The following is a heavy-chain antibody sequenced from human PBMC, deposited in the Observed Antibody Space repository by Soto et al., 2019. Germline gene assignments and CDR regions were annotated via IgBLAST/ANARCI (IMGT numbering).Heavy chain of an antibody. D-gene: IGHD2-2*01. J-gene: IGHJ5*02. Sequence: SDTLSLTCAVSGGSISSGGYSWSWIRQPPGKGLEWIGYIYHSGSTYYNPSLKSRVTISVDRSKNQFSLKLSSVTAADTAVYYCARGVGYCSSTSCYINWFDPWGQGTLVTVSS. CDR2: IYHSGST. CDR1: GGSISSGGYS. CDR3: ARGVGYCSSTSCYINWFDP. V-gene: IGHV4-30-2*01.